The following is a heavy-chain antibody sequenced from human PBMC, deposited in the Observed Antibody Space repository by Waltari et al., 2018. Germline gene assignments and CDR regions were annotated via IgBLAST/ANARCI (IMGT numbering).Heavy chain of an antibody. CDR2: ISSSSSTI. V-gene: IGHV3-48*01. J-gene: IGHJ4*02. D-gene: IGHD3-22*01. Sequence: EVQLVESGGGLVQPGGSQRLSCAASGFTFSSYSMNWVRQAPGEGLEGVSYISSSSSTIYYADSVKGRFTIARDNAKNSLYLQMNSLRAEDTAVYYCAREGNGYYYDSSGYYTARDFDYWGQGTLVTVSS. CDR3: AREGNGYYYDSSGYYTARDFDY. CDR1: GFTFSSYS.